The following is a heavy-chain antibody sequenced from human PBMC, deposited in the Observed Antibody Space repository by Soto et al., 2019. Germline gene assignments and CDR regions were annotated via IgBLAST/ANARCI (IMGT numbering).Heavy chain of an antibody. CDR2: IYYSGST. CDR1: GGSISSYY. V-gene: IGHV4-59*01. D-gene: IGHD6-19*01. CDR3: ARARPYSSGCYDY. Sequence: LSLTCTVSGGSISSYYWIWIRQPPGKGLEWIGYIYYSGSTNYNPSLKSRVTISVDTSKNQFSLKLSSVTAADTAVYYCARARPYSSGCYDYWGQGTLVTVSS. J-gene: IGHJ4*02.